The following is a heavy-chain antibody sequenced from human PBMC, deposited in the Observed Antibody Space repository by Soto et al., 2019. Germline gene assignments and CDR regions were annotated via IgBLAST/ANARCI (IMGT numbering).Heavy chain of an antibody. Sequence: EVQLLESGGGLVQPGGSLRLSCAASGFTFSSYAMSWVRQAPGKGLEWVSAISGSGGSTYYADSVKGRFTISRDNSKNTLYLQMNSLRAEDTAVYYCAKEKWDYDRSGYYHDYWGQGTLVTVSS. J-gene: IGHJ4*02. CDR2: ISGSGGST. D-gene: IGHD3-22*01. V-gene: IGHV3-23*01. CDR1: GFTFSSYA. CDR3: AKEKWDYDRSGYYHDY.